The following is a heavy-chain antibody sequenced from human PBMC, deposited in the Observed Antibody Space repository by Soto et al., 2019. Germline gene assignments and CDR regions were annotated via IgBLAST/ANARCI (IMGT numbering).Heavy chain of an antibody. CDR2: TASKENSYTT. J-gene: IGHJ6*02. CDR1: GFTFSDHY. CDR3: ARGYCTSTSGPRAQYGLDV. V-gene: IGHV3-72*01. Sequence: EVQLVESGGGLVQPGGSLRLSCAASGFTFSDHYMDWVRQAPGKGLEWVGRTASKENSYTTGYAASVRGRFTVSRDDSKSSLFLQMNILRSEDTAVYYCARGYCTSTSGPRAQYGLDVLGQGPTCTVSS. D-gene: IGHD2-2*01.